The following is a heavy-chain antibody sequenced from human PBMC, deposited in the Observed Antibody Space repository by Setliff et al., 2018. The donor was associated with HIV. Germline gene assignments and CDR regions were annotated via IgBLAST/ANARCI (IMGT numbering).Heavy chain of an antibody. CDR1: GYPISSGYY. CDR3: ARHDITLVRGLV. J-gene: IGHJ6*02. D-gene: IGHD3-10*01. V-gene: IGHV4-38-2*02. CDR2: IYHSGTT. Sequence: SETLSLTCTVSGYPISSGYYWGWIRQPPGKGLEWIGSIYHSGTTYYNPSLKSRVTISVDTSKNQFSLKLSSATAADTAVYYCARHDITLVRGLVWGQGTTVTAP.